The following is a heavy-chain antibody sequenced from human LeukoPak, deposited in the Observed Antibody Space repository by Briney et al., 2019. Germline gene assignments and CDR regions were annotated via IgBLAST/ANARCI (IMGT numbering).Heavy chain of an antibody. Sequence: PGGSLRLSCAASGFTFSSYNMNWVRQAPGKGLQWVSYISSNSGTIYYADSVKGRFTISRDSAKNSLYLQMNSLRDEDTAVYYCARGERYSSSWFLFDIWGQGTMVTVSS. V-gene: IGHV3-48*02. CDR1: GFTFSSYN. D-gene: IGHD6-13*01. CDR3: ARGERYSSSWFLFDI. CDR2: ISSNSGTI. J-gene: IGHJ3*02.